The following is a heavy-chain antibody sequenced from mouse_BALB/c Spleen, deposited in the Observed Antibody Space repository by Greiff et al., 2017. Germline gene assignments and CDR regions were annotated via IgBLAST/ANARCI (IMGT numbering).Heavy chain of an antibody. D-gene: IGHD1-1*01. CDR2: INPSNGRT. CDR3: ARSLYYYGSSLFDY. V-gene: IGHV1S81*02. J-gene: IGHJ2*01. Sequence: VQLQQPGAELVKPGASVKLSCKASGYTFTSYWMHWVKQRPGQGLEWIGEINPSNGRTNYNEKFKSKATLTVDKSSSTAYMQLSSLTSEDSAVYYCARSLYYYGSSLFDYWGQGTTLTVSS. CDR1: GYTFTSYW.